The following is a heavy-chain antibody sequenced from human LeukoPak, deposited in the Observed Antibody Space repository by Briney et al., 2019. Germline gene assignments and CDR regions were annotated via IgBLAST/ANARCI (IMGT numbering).Heavy chain of an antibody. J-gene: IGHJ5*02. CDR2: ISGSGGST. D-gene: IGHD1-26*01. CDR1: GFTFSSYA. Sequence: GGSLRLSCAASGFTFSSYAMSWVRQAPGKGLEWVSAISGSGGSTYYADSVKGRFTISRDNSKNTLYMQMNSLRAEDTAVYCCAKDAYSGSTWNWFDPWGQGTLVTVSS. V-gene: IGHV3-23*01. CDR3: AKDAYSGSTWNWFDP.